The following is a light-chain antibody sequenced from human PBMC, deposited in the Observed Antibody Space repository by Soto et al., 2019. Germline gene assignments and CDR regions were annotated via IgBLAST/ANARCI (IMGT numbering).Light chain of an antibody. CDR1: SSDVGGYNY. CDR3: CSYAGPYTLL. J-gene: IGLJ2*01. CDR2: DVS. V-gene: IGLV2-11*01. Sequence: HSALTQPRSVSGSPGQSVTISCTGTSSDVGGYNYVSWYQQQTGKAPKLMIYDVSERPSGVPDRFSGSKSGNTASLTISGLQAEDEADYYCCSYAGPYTLLFGGGTKLTVL.